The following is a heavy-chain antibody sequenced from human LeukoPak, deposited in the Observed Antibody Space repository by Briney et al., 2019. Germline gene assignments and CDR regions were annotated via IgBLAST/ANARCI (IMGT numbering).Heavy chain of an antibody. Sequence: SETLSLTCTVSGTSISSYYWSWIRQSPGKGLELIGYIYYIRSTNYNPSLKSRVTISIDTSKNQFSLKLSSVTAADTAVYYCARIVATIGTDYWGQGTLVTVSS. CDR3: ARIVATIGTDY. CDR2: IYYIRST. V-gene: IGHV4-59*01. J-gene: IGHJ4*02. D-gene: IGHD5-12*01. CDR1: GTSISSYY.